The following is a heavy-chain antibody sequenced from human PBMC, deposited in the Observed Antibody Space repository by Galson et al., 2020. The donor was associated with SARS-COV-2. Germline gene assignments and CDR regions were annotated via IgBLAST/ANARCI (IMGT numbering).Heavy chain of an antibody. J-gene: IGHJ4*02. CDR3: VRHGSWFDD. V-gene: IGHV5-51*01. CDR2: IFPGDSDT. Sequence: HGESLKISCQASGFHFNSNWVAWVRKTPGKGLDWVGIIFPGDSDTRYSPAFQGQVTISADTTVNTAYLQWNTLKASDSGIYFCVRHGSWFDDWGQGTQVTVSS. CDR1: GFHFNSNW. D-gene: IGHD6-19*01.